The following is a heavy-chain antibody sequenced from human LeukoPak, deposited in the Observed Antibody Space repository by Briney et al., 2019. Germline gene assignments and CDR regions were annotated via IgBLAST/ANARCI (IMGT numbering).Heavy chain of an antibody. CDR2: ISGSGGST. V-gene: IGHV3-23*01. D-gene: IGHD3-9*01. Sequence: PGGSLRLSCAASGFTFSSYAMTWVRQAPGKGLEWVSAISGSGGSTYYAESVKGRFTISRDNSKNTLYLQMNSLRAEDTAVYYCAKEVGRYFDWTHTYFDYWGQGTLVTVSS. CDR3: AKEVGRYFDWTHTYFDY. J-gene: IGHJ4*02. CDR1: GFTFSSYA.